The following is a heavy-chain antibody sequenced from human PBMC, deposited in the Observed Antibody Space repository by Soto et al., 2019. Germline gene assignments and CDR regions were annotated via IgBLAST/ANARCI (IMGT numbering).Heavy chain of an antibody. V-gene: IGHV2-70*11. J-gene: IGHJ4*02. CDR2: IDWDDDK. CDR3: ARYRICFDY. Sequence: SGPRLVNPTQTLKLTCIFSGFSLSTSGMCERWIRQPPGKALEWLARIDWDDDKYYSTSMKTMLTISKDTSKNQVVLTMTNIDPVDTATYYCARYRICFDYWGQGTLFTVSS. CDR1: GFSLSTSGMC. D-gene: IGHD3-16*02.